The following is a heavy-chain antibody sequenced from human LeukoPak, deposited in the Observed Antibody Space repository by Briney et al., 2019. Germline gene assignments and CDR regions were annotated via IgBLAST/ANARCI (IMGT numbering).Heavy chain of an antibody. CDR2: IYSDNT. J-gene: IGHJ4*02. V-gene: IGHV3-53*01. CDR1: GFTVSSNS. Sequence: GGSLRLSCTVSGFTVSSNSMSWVRQAPGKGLEWVSFIYSDNTHYSDSVKGRFTISRDNSKNTLYLQMNSLRAEDTAVYYCAKDVRTKRPPPEGFDYWGQGTLVTVSS. CDR3: AKDVRTKRPPPEGFDY. D-gene: IGHD1-14*01.